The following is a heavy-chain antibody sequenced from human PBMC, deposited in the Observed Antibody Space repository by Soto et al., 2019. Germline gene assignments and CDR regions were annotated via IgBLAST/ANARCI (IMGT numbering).Heavy chain of an antibody. CDR1: GGSLSSGSYS. V-gene: IGHV4-39*01. J-gene: IGHJ4*02. CDR3: ASPCHLPFDY. Sequence: LVLLSLTWAVPGGSLSSGSYSGGWVRQPHGKGLGWIGKIYYSGSTYYNPSLKSRVTISVDTSKNQFSLQLSSVTAADTAVYHWASPCHLPFDYWGQGTLVTVSS. CDR2: IYYSGST.